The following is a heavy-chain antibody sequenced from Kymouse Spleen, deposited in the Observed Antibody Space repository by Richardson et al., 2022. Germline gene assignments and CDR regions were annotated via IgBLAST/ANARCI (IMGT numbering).Heavy chain of an antibody. D-gene: IGHD6-13*01,IGHD6-25*01. J-gene: IGHJ4*02. V-gene: IGHV3-73*02. CDR1: GFTFSGSA. CDR3: TRESSSGLY. Sequence: EVQLVESGGGLVQPGGSLKLSCAASGFTFSGSAMHWVRQASGKGLEWVGRIRSKANSYATAYAASVKGRFTISRDDSKNTAYLQMNSLKTEDTAVYYCTRESSSGLYWGQGTLVTVSS. CDR2: IRSKANSYAT.